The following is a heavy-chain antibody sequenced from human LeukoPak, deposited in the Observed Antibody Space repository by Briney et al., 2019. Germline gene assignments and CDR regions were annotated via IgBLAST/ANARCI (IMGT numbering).Heavy chain of an antibody. Sequence: ETLSLTCTVSGGSISSSSYYWTWIRQPPGKGLEWIGEINHSGSTNYNPSLKSRVTISVDTSKNQFSLKVSSVTAADTAVYYCARVKDPGGYYYYYYMDIWGKGNTVTVSS. V-gene: IGHV4-39*07. CDR1: GGSISSSSYY. CDR3: ARVKDPGGYYYYYYMDI. CDR2: INHSGST. D-gene: IGHD3-16*01. J-gene: IGHJ6*03.